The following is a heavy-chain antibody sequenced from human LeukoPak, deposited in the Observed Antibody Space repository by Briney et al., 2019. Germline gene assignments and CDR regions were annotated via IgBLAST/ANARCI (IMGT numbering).Heavy chain of an antibody. V-gene: IGHV7-4-1*02. Sequence: ASVKVSCKASGYTFTSYAMNWVRQAPGQGLEWMGWINTNTGNPTYAQGFTGRFVFSLDTSVSTAYLQISSLKAEDTAVYYYASFRYCSGGSCSRYYFDYWGQGTLVTVSS. CDR1: GYTFTSYA. J-gene: IGHJ4*02. CDR2: INTNTGNP. CDR3: ASFRYCSGGSCSRYYFDY. D-gene: IGHD2-15*01.